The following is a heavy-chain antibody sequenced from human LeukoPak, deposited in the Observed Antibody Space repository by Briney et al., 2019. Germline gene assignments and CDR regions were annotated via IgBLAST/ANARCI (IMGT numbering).Heavy chain of an antibody. V-gene: IGHV3-74*01. CDR2: INSDGSST. D-gene: IGHD2-2*01. J-gene: IGHJ6*03. CDR1: GFTFSNYW. Sequence: GGSLRLSCAASGFTFSNYWMHWVRQAPGKGLVWVSRINSDGSSTSHADSVKGRFTISRDNAKNTLYLQMNSLRAEDTAVYYCARVGCSSTRCHFPGAYMDVWGNGTTVTVSS. CDR3: ARVGCSSTRCHFPGAYMDV.